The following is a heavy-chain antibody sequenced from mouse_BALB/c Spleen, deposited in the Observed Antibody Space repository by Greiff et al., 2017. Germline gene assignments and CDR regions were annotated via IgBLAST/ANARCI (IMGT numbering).Heavy chain of an antibody. D-gene: IGHD4-1*02. CDR3: ARSPTGTREVWFAY. Sequence: VQLQQSGPSLVKPSQTLSLTCSVTGDSITSGYWNWIRKFPGNKLEYMGYISYSGSTYYNPSLKSRISITRDTSKNQYYLQLNSVTTEDTATYYCARSPTGTREVWFAYWGQGTLVTVSA. V-gene: IGHV3-8*02. CDR2: ISYSGST. J-gene: IGHJ3*01. CDR1: GDSITSGY.